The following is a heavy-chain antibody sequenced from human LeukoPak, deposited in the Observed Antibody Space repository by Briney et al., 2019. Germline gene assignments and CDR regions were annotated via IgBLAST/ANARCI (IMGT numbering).Heavy chain of an antibody. CDR1: GGSISSSSYY. CDR3: ASGDLQAGYSGYGFFDY. Sequence: SETLSLTCTVSGGSISSSSYYWGWIRQPPGKRLEWIGSIYYSGSTYYNPSLKSRVTISVDTSKNQFSLKLSSVTAADTAVYYCASGDLQAGYSGYGFFDYWGQGTLVTVSS. J-gene: IGHJ4*02. CDR2: IYYSGST. V-gene: IGHV4-39*07. D-gene: IGHD5-12*01.